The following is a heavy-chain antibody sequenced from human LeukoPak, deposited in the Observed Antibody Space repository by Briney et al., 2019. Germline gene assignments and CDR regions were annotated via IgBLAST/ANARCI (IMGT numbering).Heavy chain of an antibody. V-gene: IGHV3-21*01. Sequence: GGSLRLSCAASGFTFSSYSMNWVRQAPGKGLEWVSSISSSSSYIYYADSVKGRFTISRDNAKNSLYLQMNSLRAEDTAVYYCARGPHYYSSGWYVWYGMDVWGQGTTVTVSS. CDR2: ISSSSSYI. CDR1: GFTFSSYS. D-gene: IGHD6-19*01. J-gene: IGHJ6*02. CDR3: ARGPHYYSSGWYVWYGMDV.